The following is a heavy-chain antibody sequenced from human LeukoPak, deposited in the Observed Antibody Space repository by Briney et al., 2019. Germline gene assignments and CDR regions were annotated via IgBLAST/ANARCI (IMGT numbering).Heavy chain of an antibody. CDR3: ARALGRVLQSTSFYFDL. Sequence: GGSLRLSCTASGFTVSSKYMTWVRQAPGKGLEWVAIIYYTGSSYYADSVKGRFTISRDDSKNTVFLQMNYLTAEDTAVYYCARALGRVLQSTSFYFDLWGQGAQVTVSS. CDR2: IYYTGSS. D-gene: IGHD5-24*01. CDR1: GFTVSSKY. V-gene: IGHV3-53*01. J-gene: IGHJ4*02.